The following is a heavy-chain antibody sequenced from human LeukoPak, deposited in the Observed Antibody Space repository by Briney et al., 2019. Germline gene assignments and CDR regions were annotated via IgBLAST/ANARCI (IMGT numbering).Heavy chain of an antibody. CDR2: ISSSGSTI. D-gene: IGHD3-10*02. CDR3: AELGITMIGGV. J-gene: IGHJ6*04. V-gene: IGHV3-48*04. CDR1: GFTFSSYS. Sequence: HPGGSLRLSCAASGFTFSSYSMNWVRQAPGKGLEWVSYISSSGSTIYYADSVKGRFTISRDNAKNSLYLQMNSLRAEDTAVYYCAELGITMIGGVWSKGTTVTISS.